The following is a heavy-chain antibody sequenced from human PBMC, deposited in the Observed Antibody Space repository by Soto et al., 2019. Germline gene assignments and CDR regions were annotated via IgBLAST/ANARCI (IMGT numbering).Heavy chain of an antibody. CDR2: IYYSGTT. Sequence: PSETLSLTCTVSGGSISSGAYYWTWIRQHPGKGLEWIGYIYYSGTTYYNPSLKSRVTISLDTSKNQFSLKLSSVTAADTAVYYGARRVNYFDYWGQGTLVTVSS. CDR1: GGSISSGAYY. J-gene: IGHJ4*02. V-gene: IGHV4-31*03. CDR3: ARRVNYFDY.